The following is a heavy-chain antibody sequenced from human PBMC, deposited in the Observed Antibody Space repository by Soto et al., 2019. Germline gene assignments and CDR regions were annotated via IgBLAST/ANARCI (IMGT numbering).Heavy chain of an antibody. CDR2: INPNSGGT. CDR1: GGTFSSYA. Sequence: GASVKVSCKASGGTFSSYAISWVRQAPGQGLEWMGWINPNSGGTIYAQKFQGWVTMTRDTSISTAYMELSRLRSDDTAVYYCARGPGDSSGYEYFQHWGQGTLVTVSS. V-gene: IGHV1-2*04. D-gene: IGHD3-22*01. J-gene: IGHJ1*01. CDR3: ARGPGDSSGYEYFQH.